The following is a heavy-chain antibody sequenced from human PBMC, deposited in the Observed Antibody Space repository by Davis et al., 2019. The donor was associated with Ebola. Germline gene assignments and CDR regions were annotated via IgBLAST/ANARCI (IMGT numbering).Heavy chain of an antibody. D-gene: IGHD2-15*01. CDR2: IKQDGSEK. CDR3: ATPGSY. V-gene: IGHV3-7*01. Sequence: GESLKISCAASGFTFSSYEMNWVRQAPGKGLEWVANIKQDGSEKYYVDSVKGRFTISRDNAKNSLYLQMNSLRAEDTAVYYCATPGSYWGQGTLVTVSS. CDR1: GFTFSSYE. J-gene: IGHJ4*02.